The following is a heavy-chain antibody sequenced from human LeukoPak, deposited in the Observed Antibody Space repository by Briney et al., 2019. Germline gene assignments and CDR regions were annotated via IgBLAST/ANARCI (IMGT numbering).Heavy chain of an antibody. CDR2: MCSDGSDK. CDR1: GFTFSNYA. D-gene: IGHD1-1*01. Sequence: PGRPLRLSCAASGFTFSNYAMHWVRQAPGKGLEWVAIMCSDGSDKYHVNSVEGRFTISRDTSKNTLYLQMNNLRTEDTAVYYCAKDGGTVCHVINYSFDSWGQGTLVTVSS. V-gene: IGHV3-30*18. CDR3: AKDGGTVCHVINYSFDS. J-gene: IGHJ4*02.